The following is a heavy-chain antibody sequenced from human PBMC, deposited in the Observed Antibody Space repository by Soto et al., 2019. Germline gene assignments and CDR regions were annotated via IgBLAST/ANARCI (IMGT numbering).Heavy chain of an antibody. J-gene: IGHJ4*02. CDR2: ISAHNVNT. Sequence: QVHLVQSGAAVRKPAASVKVSCKGSGYTFTSYGIAWVRQAPGQGLEWMGWISAHNVNTNYAQKVQGRVTVTRDTSTSTAYMELRNLRSDDTAVYYCARGRYGDYWGQGALVTVSS. CDR1: GYTFTSYG. V-gene: IGHV1-18*01. CDR3: ARGRYGDY. D-gene: IGHD1-1*01.